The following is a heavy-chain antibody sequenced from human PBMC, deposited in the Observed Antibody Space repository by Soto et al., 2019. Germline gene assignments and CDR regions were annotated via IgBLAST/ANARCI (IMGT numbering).Heavy chain of an antibody. J-gene: IGHJ5*02. D-gene: IGHD3-16*01. CDR2: IYYDGNT. Sequence: PSVTLSLTCTVSGDSVTSDSHYCGWIRQPPGKGLESIANIYYDGNTYYNPSLKGRVTISLDTSKNQLSLQLSSVIAADTAMYFCARTWDNWFDPWGQGTLVTVSS. CDR1: GDSVTSDSHY. CDR3: ARTWDNWFDP. V-gene: IGHV4-39*07.